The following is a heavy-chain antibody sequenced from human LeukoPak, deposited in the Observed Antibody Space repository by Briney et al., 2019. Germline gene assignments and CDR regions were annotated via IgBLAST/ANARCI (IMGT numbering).Heavy chain of an antibody. Sequence: SETLSLTCTVSGGSISSYYWSWIRQPPGKGLEWIGYIYYSGSTNYNPSLKSRVTISVDTSKNQFSLKVNSVTAADTAVYYCARRGYTYGWGWFDPWGQGTLVTVSS. J-gene: IGHJ5*02. CDR2: IYYSGST. CDR1: GGSISSYY. D-gene: IGHD5-18*01. V-gene: IGHV4-59*12. CDR3: ARRGYTYGWGWFDP.